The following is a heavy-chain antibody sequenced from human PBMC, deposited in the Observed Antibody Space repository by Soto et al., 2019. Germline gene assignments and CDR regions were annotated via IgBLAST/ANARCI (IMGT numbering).Heavy chain of an antibody. CDR3: AKDLLVLVAAPLIDA. D-gene: IGHD2-15*01. CDR1: GFTFSSYG. V-gene: IGHV3-30*18. Sequence: GGSLRLSCAASGFTFSSYGMHWVRQAPGKGLEWVAVISYDGSNKYYADSVKGRFTISRDNSKNTLYLQMNSLRAEDTAVYYCAKDLLVLVAAPLIDAWGQGNLVTVSS. CDR2: ISYDGSNK. J-gene: IGHJ5*02.